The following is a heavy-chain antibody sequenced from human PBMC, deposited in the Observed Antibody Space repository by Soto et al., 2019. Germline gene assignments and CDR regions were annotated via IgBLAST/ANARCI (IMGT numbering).Heavy chain of an antibody. J-gene: IGHJ4*02. Sequence: QVQLVQSGAEVKKPGSSVKVSCKASGGTFSSYAISWVRQAPGQGLEWMAGIIPIFGTANYAQKFQGRVTMTADESTSTAYMGLSSVRSEDTGVYYCARLFTMVRGVSSSCGQGSLVTVSS. V-gene: IGHV1-69*01. CDR2: IIPIFGTA. CDR3: ARLFTMVRGVSSS. D-gene: IGHD3-10*01. CDR1: GGTFSSYA.